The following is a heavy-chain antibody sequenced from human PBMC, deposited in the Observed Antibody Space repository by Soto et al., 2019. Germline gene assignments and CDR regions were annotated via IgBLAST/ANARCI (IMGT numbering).Heavy chain of an antibody. Sequence: SETLSLTCTVSGGSISSGGYSWTWIRQSPGKGLEWIGYTYQSGSAYYNPSLKSRVTISVDRAKNQFSLNLTSVTAADTAVYYCARDYYGMDVWGQGTTVTVSS. CDR2: TYQSGSA. J-gene: IGHJ6*02. CDR3: ARDYYGMDV. V-gene: IGHV4-30-2*06. CDR1: GGSISSGGYS.